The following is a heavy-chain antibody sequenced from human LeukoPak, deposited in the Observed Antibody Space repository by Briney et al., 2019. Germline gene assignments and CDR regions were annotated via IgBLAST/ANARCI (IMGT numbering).Heavy chain of an antibody. J-gene: IGHJ3*02. Sequence: ASVKVSCKTSGYTFTNYYMHWVRQAPGQGLEWMGIINPTGGSTSYAQKFQGRVTMTRDTSTSTVYMELSSLRSEDTALYYCAXDDARYYDSSGYPYNAFDIWGQGTMVTVSS. V-gene: IGHV1-46*01. CDR2: INPTGGST. CDR1: GYTFTNYY. CDR3: AXDDARYYDSSGYPYNAFDI. D-gene: IGHD3-22*01.